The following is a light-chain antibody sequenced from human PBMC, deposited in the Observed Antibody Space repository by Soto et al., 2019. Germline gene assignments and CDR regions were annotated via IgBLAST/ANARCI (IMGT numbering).Light chain of an antibody. CDR3: QQDNNWPLT. J-gene: IGKJ4*01. Sequence: EIVMTQSPATLSVSPGERATLSCRASQSVRHNLAWYQQKPGQAPRLLIYGASTRATGIPARFSGSGSGTEFTLTLSSLQSEDFAVYYCQQDNNWPLTFGGGTKVEI. V-gene: IGKV3-15*01. CDR2: GAS. CDR1: QSVRHN.